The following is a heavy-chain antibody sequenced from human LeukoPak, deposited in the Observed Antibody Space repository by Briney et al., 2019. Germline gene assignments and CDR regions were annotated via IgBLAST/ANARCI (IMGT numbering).Heavy chain of an antibody. D-gene: IGHD6-19*01. Sequence: GGSLRLSCAASGFTFSSYDMHWVRQATGKGLEWVSAIGTAGDTYYPGSVKGRFTISRENAKNSLYLQMNSLRAGDTAVYYCARSAQWLDAFDIWGQGTMVTVSS. V-gene: IGHV3-13*01. CDR1: GFTFSSYD. J-gene: IGHJ3*02. CDR2: IGTAGDT. CDR3: ARSAQWLDAFDI.